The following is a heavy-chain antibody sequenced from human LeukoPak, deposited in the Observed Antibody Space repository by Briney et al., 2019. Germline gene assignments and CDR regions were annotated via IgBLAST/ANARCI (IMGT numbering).Heavy chain of an antibody. J-gene: IGHJ2*01. V-gene: IGHV4-39*07. CDR2: IYYSGST. Sequence: SETLSLTCTVSGGSISSSSYYWGWIRQPPGKGLEWIGSIYYSGSTYYNPSLKSRVTISVDTSKNQFSLKLSSVTAADTAVYYCARDIVVVPAAPRYFDLWGRGTLVTVSS. D-gene: IGHD2-2*01. CDR3: ARDIVVVPAAPRYFDL. CDR1: GGSISSSSYY.